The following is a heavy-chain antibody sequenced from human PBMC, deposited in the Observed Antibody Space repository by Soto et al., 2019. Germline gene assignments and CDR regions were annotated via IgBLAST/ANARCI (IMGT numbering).Heavy chain of an antibody. Sequence: QVQLVQSGAEVKKPGSSVKVSCKASGGTFSSYAISWVRQAPGQGLEWMGGIIPIFGTANYAQKFQGRVTITADESTSTAYMELSSLRSEDTAVYYCASSWFGELAGHYYGMDVWGQGTTVTVSS. CDR3: ASSWFGELAGHYYGMDV. V-gene: IGHV1-69*12. CDR1: GGTFSSYA. J-gene: IGHJ6*02. CDR2: IIPIFGTA. D-gene: IGHD3-10*01.